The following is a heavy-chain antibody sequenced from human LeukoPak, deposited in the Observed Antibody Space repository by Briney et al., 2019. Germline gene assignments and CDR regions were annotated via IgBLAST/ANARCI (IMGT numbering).Heavy chain of an antibody. CDR1: GYSISSGYY. D-gene: IGHD3-22*01. V-gene: IGHV4-38-2*02. CDR2: SGST. Sequence: SETLSVTCTVSGYSISSGYYWGWIRQPPWKGLEWIGSGSTYYNPSLKSRVTISVGTSKNQFSLKLSSVTAADTAVYFCASPRGDDSGGYYTWYFHHWGQGILVTVSS. CDR3: ASPRGDDSGGYYTWYFHH. J-gene: IGHJ1*01.